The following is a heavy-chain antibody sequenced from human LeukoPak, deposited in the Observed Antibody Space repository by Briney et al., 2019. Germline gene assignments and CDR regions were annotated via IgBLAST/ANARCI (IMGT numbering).Heavy chain of an antibody. CDR1: GGSISSYY. V-gene: IGHV4-4*07. CDR2: IYTSGST. Sequence: KASETLSLTCTVSGGSISSYYWSWIRQPAGKVLEWIGRIYTSGSTNYNPSLKSRVTMSVDTSKNQFSLKLSSVTAADTAVYYCARVRRDVRLRLLWFDYWGQGTLVTVSS. J-gene: IGHJ4*02. CDR3: ARVRRDVRLRLLWFDY. D-gene: IGHD5-12*01.